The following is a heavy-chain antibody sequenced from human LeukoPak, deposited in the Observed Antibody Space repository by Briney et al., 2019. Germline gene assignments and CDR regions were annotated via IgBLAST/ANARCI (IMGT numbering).Heavy chain of an antibody. D-gene: IGHD6-19*01. CDR2: ISGHAGST. CDR1: GFTLSSYS. CDR3: AKDFLAVAQYYFDY. V-gene: IGHV3-23*01. J-gene: IGHJ4*02. Sequence: GGSLRLSCAASGFTLSSYSMSWVRQAPGKGLEWVSLISGHAGSTHYADSVKGRFTISRDITKNTLYLQMNSLRAEDTAVYYCAKDFLAVAQYYFDYWGQGTLVTVSS.